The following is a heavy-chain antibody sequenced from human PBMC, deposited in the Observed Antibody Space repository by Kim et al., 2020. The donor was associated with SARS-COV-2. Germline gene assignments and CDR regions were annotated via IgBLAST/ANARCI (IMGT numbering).Heavy chain of an antibody. CDR1: GGSISSYY. J-gene: IGHJ4*02. D-gene: IGHD5-12*01. V-gene: IGHV4-59*01. Sequence: SETLSLTCTVSGGSISSYYWSWIRQPPGKGLEWIGYVFYSGSTNYNPSLKSRVTISIDTSKNQFSLKLSSVTAADTAVYYCARTSGYLTFDYWGQGTLVTVSS. CDR3: ARTSGYLTFDY. CDR2: VFYSGST.